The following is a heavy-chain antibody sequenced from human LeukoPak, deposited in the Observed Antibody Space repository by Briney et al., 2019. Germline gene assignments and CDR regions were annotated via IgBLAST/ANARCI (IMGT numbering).Heavy chain of an antibody. Sequence: SETLSLTCTVSGGSISSYYWSWVRQPPGKGLEWIGYIYYSGSTNYNPSLKSRVTMSADTSKDQFSLKLTSVTAADTAVYYCARHSDGWYWGGTGLDVWGQGTTVIVSS. CDR1: GGSISSYY. J-gene: IGHJ6*02. V-gene: IGHV4-59*08. D-gene: IGHD6-19*01. CDR2: IYYSGST. CDR3: ARHSDGWYWGGTGLDV.